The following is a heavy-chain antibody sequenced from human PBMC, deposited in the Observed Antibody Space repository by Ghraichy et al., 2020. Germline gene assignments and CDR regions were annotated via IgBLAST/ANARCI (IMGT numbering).Heavy chain of an antibody. CDR1: GFTFDDYG. CDR3: ARARPYDILTGKFLAPNYYYYMDV. CDR2: INWNGGST. V-gene: IGHV3-20*01. D-gene: IGHD3-9*01. Sequence: GGSLRLSCAASGFTFDDYGMSWVRQAPGKGLEWVSGINWNGGSTGYADSVKGRFTISRDNAKNSLYLQMNSLRAEDTALYHCARARPYDILTGKFLAPNYYYYMDVWGKGTTVTVSS. J-gene: IGHJ6*03.